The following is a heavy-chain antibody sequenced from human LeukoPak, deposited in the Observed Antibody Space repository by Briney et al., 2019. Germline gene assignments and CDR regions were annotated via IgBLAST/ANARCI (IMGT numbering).Heavy chain of an antibody. CDR2: IYYSGST. CDR3: ARHIYVWGSYPDY. CDR1: GRPISSSSYY. Sequence: SETLSLTWTVSGRPISSSSYYWGWIRQPPGKGLEWIGSIYYSGSTYYNPSLKSRVTISVDTSKNQFSLKLSSVTAADTAVYYCARHIYVWGSYPDYWGQGTLVTVSS. V-gene: IGHV4-39*01. J-gene: IGHJ4*02. D-gene: IGHD3-16*02.